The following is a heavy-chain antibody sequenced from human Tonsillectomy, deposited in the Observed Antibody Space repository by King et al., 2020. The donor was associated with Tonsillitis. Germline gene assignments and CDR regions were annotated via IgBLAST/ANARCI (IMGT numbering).Heavy chain of an antibody. CDR3: ARSVTVAGTCRFEP. J-gene: IGHJ5*02. D-gene: IGHD6-19*01. V-gene: IGHV3-21*01. Sequence: QLVQSGGGLVKPGGSLRLSCAASGFTFSSYSMNWVRQAPGKGLEWVSSIISSFSYIYYADSVKGRFTISRDNAKNSLYLQMKSLRAEDTAVYYCARSVTVAGTCRFEPSGQRSLVSVSS. CDR1: GFTFSSYS. CDR2: IISSFSYI.